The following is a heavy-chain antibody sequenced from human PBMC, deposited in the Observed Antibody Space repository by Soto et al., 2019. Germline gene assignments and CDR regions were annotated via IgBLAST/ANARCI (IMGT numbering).Heavy chain of an antibody. CDR1: GFTSGDYA. V-gene: IGHV3-49*04. CDR3: IRDGDSYRSVSYGYFDY. CDR2: IRSKTYGGTT. Sequence: GGSLRISCTVSGFTSGDYAMTWVRQAPGKGLEWIGFIRSKTYGGTTEYATSVKGRFTISRDDSKSIAYLQMNSLKTDDTAVYYCIRDGDSYRSVSYGYFDYWVQGALVSVSS. D-gene: IGHD3-10*01. J-gene: IGHJ4*02.